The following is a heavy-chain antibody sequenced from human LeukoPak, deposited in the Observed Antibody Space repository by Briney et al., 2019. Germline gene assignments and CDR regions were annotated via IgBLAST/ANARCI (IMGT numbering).Heavy chain of an antibody. CDR1: GDSVSRTNIA. J-gene: IGHJ4*02. D-gene: IGHD6-19*01. CDR2: TYYRSKWYN. Sequence: SQTLSLTCAISGDSVSRTNIAWNWIRQSPSRGLEWLGRTYYRSKWYNDYAVSVQSRIIINPDTSKNQFSLQPNSVTPEDTAVYYCARGIGWPYFDYWGQGTLVTVSS. V-gene: IGHV6-1*01. CDR3: ARGIGWPYFDY.